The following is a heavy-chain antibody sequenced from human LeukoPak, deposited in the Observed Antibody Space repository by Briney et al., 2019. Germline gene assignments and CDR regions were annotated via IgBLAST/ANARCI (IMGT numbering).Heavy chain of an antibody. J-gene: IGHJ6*02. V-gene: IGHV1-18*01. CDR1: GYTFTSYG. CDR2: ISAYNGNT. D-gene: IGHD5-18*01. Sequence: ASVKVSCTASGYTFTSYGISWVRQAPGQGLEWMGWISAYNGNTNYAQKLQGRVTMTTDTSTSTAYMELRSLRSDDTAVYYCARDHNVGYQDQRYYYGMDVWGQGTTVTVSS. CDR3: ARDHNVGYQDQRYYYGMDV.